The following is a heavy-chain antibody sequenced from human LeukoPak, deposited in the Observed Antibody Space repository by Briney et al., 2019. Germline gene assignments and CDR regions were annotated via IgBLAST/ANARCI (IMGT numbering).Heavy chain of an antibody. CDR2: ISSSSSTI. Sequence: GGSLRLSCAASGFTFSSYSMNWVRQAPGKGLEWVSYISSSSSTIYYADSVKGRFTISRDNAKNSLYLQMNSLRDEDTAVYYCARAGGVVVPAAKVDYYYYGMDVWGQGTTVTVSS. J-gene: IGHJ6*02. V-gene: IGHV3-48*02. CDR1: GFTFSSYS. CDR3: ARAGGVVVPAAKVDYYYYGMDV. D-gene: IGHD2-2*01.